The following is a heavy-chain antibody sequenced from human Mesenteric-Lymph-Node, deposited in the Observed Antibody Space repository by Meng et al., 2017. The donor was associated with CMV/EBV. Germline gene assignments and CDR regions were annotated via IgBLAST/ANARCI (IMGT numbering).Heavy chain of an antibody. V-gene: IGHV3-74*01. J-gene: IGHJ6*02. CDR1: GFSFSTYW. D-gene: IGHD2-15*01. CDR3: AKSLGYCSGGSCYGMDV. CDR2: INTDESTT. Sequence: GESLKISCAASGFSFSTYWMHWVRLTPGRGLVWVSRINTDESTTTYADSVKGRFTISRDNAKNTLYLQMNSLRVEDTAVYYCAKSLGYCSGGSCYGMDVWGQGTTVTVSS.